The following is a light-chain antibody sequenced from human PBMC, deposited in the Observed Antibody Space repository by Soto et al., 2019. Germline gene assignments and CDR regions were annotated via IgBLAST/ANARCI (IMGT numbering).Light chain of an antibody. CDR2: EVT. Sequence: QSVLTQPPSASGSPGQSLTISRTGTSSDVGAYKYVSWYQQYPGKAPKLMIYEVTKRPSGVPDRFSGSKSGNTASLTVSGLQAEDEADYYRSSYAGSNIYVFGTGTKVTVL. CDR1: SSDVGAYKY. V-gene: IGLV2-8*01. CDR3: SSYAGSNIYV. J-gene: IGLJ1*01.